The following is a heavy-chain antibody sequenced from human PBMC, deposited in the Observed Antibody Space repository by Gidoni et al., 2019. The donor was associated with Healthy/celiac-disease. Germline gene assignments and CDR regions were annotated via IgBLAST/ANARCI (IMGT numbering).Heavy chain of an antibody. CDR3: ARGGLTIGNWNDRVDYFDY. V-gene: IGHV3-11*05. D-gene: IGHD1-1*01. J-gene: IGHJ4*02. Sequence: QVQLVESGGGLVKPGGSLRLSCAASGFTFRDYYMSWIRQAPGKGLEWVSYISSSSSYTNYADSVKGRFTISRDNAKNSLYLQMNSLRAEDTAVYYCARGGLTIGNWNDRVDYFDYWGQGTLVTVSS. CDR1: GFTFRDYY. CDR2: ISSSSSYT.